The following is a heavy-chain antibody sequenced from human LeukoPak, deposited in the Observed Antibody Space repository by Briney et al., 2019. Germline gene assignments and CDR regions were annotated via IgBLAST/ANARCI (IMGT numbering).Heavy chain of an antibody. CDR1: GGSISSYY. J-gene: IGHJ4*02. D-gene: IGHD6-6*01. Sequence: SETLSLTCTVSGGSISSYYWSWIRQPAGKGLEWIGRIYTSGSTNYNPSLKSRVTMSVDTSKNQFSLKLSSVTAADTAVYYCARDAGYSSSSYYFDYWGQGTLVTVSS. CDR2: IYTSGST. CDR3: ARDAGYSSSSYYFDY. V-gene: IGHV4-4*07.